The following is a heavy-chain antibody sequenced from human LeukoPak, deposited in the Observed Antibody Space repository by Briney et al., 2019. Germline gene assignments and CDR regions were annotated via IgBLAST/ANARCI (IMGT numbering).Heavy chain of an antibody. D-gene: IGHD2-15*01. V-gene: IGHV3-33*06. CDR1: GFTFSSYG. J-gene: IGHJ4*02. CDR3: AKERLGYCSGGSCYVFDY. CDR2: IWHDGSNK. Sequence: GGSLRLSCAASGFTFSSYGMHWVRQAPGKGLEWVAVIWHDGSNKYYADSVKGRFTISRDNSKNTLYLQMNSLRAEDTAVYYCAKERLGYCSGGSCYVFDYWGQGTLVTVSS.